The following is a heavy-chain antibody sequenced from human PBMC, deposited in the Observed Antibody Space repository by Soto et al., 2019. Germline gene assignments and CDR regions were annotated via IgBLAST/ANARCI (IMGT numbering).Heavy chain of an antibody. V-gene: IGHV4-59*08. D-gene: IGHD4-17*01. CDR3: ARRYGGTFEY. CDR2: IYYSGST. Sequence: QAQLQESGPGLVKPSETLSLTCTVSGGSISSYYWSWIRQPPGKGLEWIGYIYYSGSTNYNPSLQSRLTISVATSKSRWTLKCISVTAADTAVYYCARRYGGTFEYWGQGTLVTVSS. J-gene: IGHJ4*02. CDR1: GGSISSYY.